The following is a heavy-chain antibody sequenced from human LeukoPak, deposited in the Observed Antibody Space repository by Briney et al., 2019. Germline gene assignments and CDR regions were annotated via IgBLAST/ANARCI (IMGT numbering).Heavy chain of an antibody. Sequence: GGTLRLSCAASGFTFSSYWMSWVRQAPGKGLDWVSAISGSGGDTYYADSVKGRFTISRDNSKNTLYLQMNSLRAEDTAIYYCAKDPYGSGSYPLDYWGQGTLVIVSS. V-gene: IGHV3-23*01. D-gene: IGHD3-10*01. CDR1: GFTFSSYW. CDR2: ISGSGGDT. CDR3: AKDPYGSGSYPLDY. J-gene: IGHJ4*02.